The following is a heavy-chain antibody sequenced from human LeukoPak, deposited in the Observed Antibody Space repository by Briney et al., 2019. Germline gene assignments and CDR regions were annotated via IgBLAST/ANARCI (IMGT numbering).Heavy chain of an antibody. Sequence: SETLSLTCTVSGCSISSSSYYWGWLRQPPGKGLEWFGSIYYSGSTYYNPSLKSRVTISVDTSKNQFSLKLSSVTAADTAVYYCARVVSGSYSDYWGQGTLVTVSS. CDR1: GCSISSSSYY. CDR3: ARVVSGSYSDY. CDR2: IYYSGST. D-gene: IGHD1-26*01. V-gene: IGHV4-39*07. J-gene: IGHJ4*02.